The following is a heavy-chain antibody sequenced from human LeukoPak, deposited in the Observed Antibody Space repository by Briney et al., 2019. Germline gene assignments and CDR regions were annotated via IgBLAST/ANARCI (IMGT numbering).Heavy chain of an antibody. CDR1: GGSISSYY. J-gene: IGHJ6*03. CDR3: ARVIYCSSTSCYYYYYYMDV. D-gene: IGHD2-2*01. CDR2: IYTSGST. V-gene: IGHV4-4*07. Sequence: PSETLSLTCTVSGGSISSYYWRWIRQPAGKGLEWIGRIYTSGSTNYNPSLKSRVTMSVDTSKNQFSLKLSSVTAADTAVYYCARVIYCSSTSCYYYYYYMDVWGKGTTVTVSS.